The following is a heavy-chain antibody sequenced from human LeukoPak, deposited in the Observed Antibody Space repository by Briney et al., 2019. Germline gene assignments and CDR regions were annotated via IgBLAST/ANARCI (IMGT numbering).Heavy chain of an antibody. CDR3: ARASWYGGYFDY. V-gene: IGHV4-34*01. CDR2: INHSGST. J-gene: IGHJ4*02. CDR1: GGSFSGYY. D-gene: IGHD6-13*01. Sequence: PSETLSLTCAVYGGSFSGYYWSWIRQPPGKGLEWIGEINHSGSTNYNPSLKSRVTISVDTSKNQFSLKLSSVTAADTAVYYCARASWYGGYFDYWGQGTLATVSS.